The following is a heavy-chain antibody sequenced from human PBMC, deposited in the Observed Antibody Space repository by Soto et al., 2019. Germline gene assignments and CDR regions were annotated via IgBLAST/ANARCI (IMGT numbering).Heavy chain of an antibody. J-gene: IGHJ6*02. CDR2: INHSGST. V-gene: IGHV4-34*01. CDR3: ARHNTFGNGGYDAFDI. CDR1: GGSFSGYY. Sequence: SETLSLTCAVYGGSFSGYYWSWIRQPPGKGLEWIGEINHSGSTNYNPSLKSRVTISVDTSKNQFSLKLSSVTAADTAMYFCARHNTFGNGGYDAFDIWGPGTKVTVSS. D-gene: IGHD5-12*01.